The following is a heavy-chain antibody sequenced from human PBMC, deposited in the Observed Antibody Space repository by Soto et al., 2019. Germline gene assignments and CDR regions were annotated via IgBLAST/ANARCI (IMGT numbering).Heavy chain of an antibody. Sequence: SETLSLTCIVSGGSMTSFYWSWIRQPPGKGLEYIGYSHYSGSTDYTPSFRSRATISVDRSNNQFSLTLNSVTAADTAVYYCTRGGWDIDLWGRGTLVTVS. J-gene: IGHJ5*02. V-gene: IGHV4-59*01. CDR3: TRGGWDIDL. CDR1: GGSMTSFY. D-gene: IGHD1-26*01. CDR2: SHYSGST.